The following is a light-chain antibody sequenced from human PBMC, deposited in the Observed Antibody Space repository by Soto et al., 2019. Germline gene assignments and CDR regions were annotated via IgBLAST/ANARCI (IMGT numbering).Light chain of an antibody. CDR3: MQGPHWPLT. V-gene: IGKV2-30*01. Sequence: DVVMTQSPLSLPVTLGQPASISCKSSQSLVYSDGNTYLNWFQQRQGQSPRRLIYRVSNRDSGVPDRFGGSGSGTDFTLKISRVEAEDVGVYYCMQGPHWPLTFGGGTMVEIK. J-gene: IGKJ4*01. CDR1: QSLVYSDGNTY. CDR2: RVS.